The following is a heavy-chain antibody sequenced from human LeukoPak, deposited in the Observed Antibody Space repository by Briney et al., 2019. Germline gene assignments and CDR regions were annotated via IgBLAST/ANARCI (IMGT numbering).Heavy chain of an antibody. J-gene: IGHJ4*02. CDR1: GHTFTSYG. Sequence: GASVKVSCKASGHTFTSYGISWVRQAPGQGLEWMGWINPHSGGTDNAQNFQGRVTMTRDTSINTAYMELTRMTSDDTAVYFCARGGGTSGPELDYWGQGTLVTVSS. V-gene: IGHV1-2*02. CDR3: ARGGGTSGPELDY. D-gene: IGHD3-3*01. CDR2: INPHSGGT.